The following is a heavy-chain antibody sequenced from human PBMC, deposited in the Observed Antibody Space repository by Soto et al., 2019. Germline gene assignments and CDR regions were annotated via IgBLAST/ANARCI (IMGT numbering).Heavy chain of an antibody. CDR1: GGTFSSYA. V-gene: IGHV1-69*01. Sequence: QVQLVQSGAEVKKPGSSVKVSCKASGGTFSSYAISWVRQAPGQGLEWMGGIIPIFGTANYAQKFQGRVTITADESTTTAYMELSSLRSEDTAVYYCARRMPPGYCSSTSCRLGMDVWGQGTTVTVSS. CDR2: IIPIFGTA. CDR3: ARRMPPGYCSSTSCRLGMDV. D-gene: IGHD2-2*01. J-gene: IGHJ6*02.